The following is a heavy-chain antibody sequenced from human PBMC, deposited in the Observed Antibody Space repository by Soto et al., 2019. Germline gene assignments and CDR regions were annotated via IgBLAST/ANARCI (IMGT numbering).Heavy chain of an antibody. CDR3: ASDIFKTGATCVFDI. CDR2: IYAAGST. CDR1: GFTVSGNY. D-gene: IGHD1-1*01. J-gene: IGHJ3*02. V-gene: IGHV3-66*01. Sequence: EVQLVESGGGLVQPGGSLRLSCAASGFTVSGNYMSWVRQAPGQGLEWVSVIYAAGSTYYIDSVNGRFTISRDNSKNTMYLQMNSLRAEDKAVYYCASDIFKTGATCVFDIWGQGTRVTVSS.